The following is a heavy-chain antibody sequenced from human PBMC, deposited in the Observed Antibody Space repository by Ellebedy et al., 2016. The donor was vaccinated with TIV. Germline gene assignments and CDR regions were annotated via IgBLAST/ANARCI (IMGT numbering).Heavy chain of an antibody. D-gene: IGHD4-17*01. J-gene: IGHJ6*02. CDR3: AKDRNPDYGAIPGYYYGMDV. Sequence: GESLKISXAASGFTFSSYAMSWVRHAPGKGLEWVSAISGGGGTTYYADSVKGRFTISRDNSKNTLYLQMNSLRAADTGVYYCAKDRNPDYGAIPGYYYGMDVWGQGTTVTVSS. CDR2: ISGGGGTT. V-gene: IGHV3-23*01. CDR1: GFTFSSYA.